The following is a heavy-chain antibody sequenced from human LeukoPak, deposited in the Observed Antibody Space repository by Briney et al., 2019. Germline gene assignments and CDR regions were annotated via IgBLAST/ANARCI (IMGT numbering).Heavy chain of an antibody. Sequence: PGGSLRLSCAASGFTFSRCDMFWFRQAPGKGLEWVSTIGTGGDIYYSVSVKGRFTISRENAKNSLYLQMNSLSAGDTAVYFCARGGIAVSGIDLEDYWGQGTLVTVSS. D-gene: IGHD6-19*01. CDR1: GFTFSRCD. V-gene: IGHV3-13*01. J-gene: IGHJ4*02. CDR3: ARGGIAVSGIDLEDY. CDR2: IGTGGDI.